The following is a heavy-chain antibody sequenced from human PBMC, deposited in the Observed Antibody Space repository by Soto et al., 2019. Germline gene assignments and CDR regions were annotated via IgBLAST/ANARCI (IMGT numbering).Heavy chain of an antibody. Sequence: GASVKVSCKASGYTFTSHDINWVRQATGQGPEWMGWMNPNSGNTGYAQKFQGRVTMTRNTSISTAYMELSSLRSEDTAVYYCARWDYGYYARFDYWGQGTLVTVSS. D-gene: IGHD4-17*01. J-gene: IGHJ4*02. V-gene: IGHV1-8*01. CDR1: GYTFTSHD. CDR3: ARWDYGYYARFDY. CDR2: MNPNSGNT.